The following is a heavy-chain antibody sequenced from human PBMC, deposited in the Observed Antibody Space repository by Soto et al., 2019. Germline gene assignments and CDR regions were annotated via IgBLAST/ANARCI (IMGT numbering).Heavy chain of an antibody. V-gene: IGHV4-4*02. CDR1: GGSFTSNNW. Sequence: PSETLSLTCAVSGGSFTSNNWLTWVRQPPGQGLEWIGEIYRTGSTNYNPSLKSRVTISLDKSENQFSLKVTSLTAADTAVYYCASRDPGTSADYWGQGTLVTVSS. CDR3: ASRDPGTSADY. D-gene: IGHD1-7*01. CDR2: IYRTGST. J-gene: IGHJ4*02.